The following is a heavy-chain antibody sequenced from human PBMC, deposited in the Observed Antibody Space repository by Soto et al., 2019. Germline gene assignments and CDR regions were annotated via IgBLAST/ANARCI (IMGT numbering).Heavy chain of an antibody. V-gene: IGHV4-59*11. CDR3: ARSYGDCVHFDY. Sequence: SETLSLTCTVSGGSMSSHYWTWLRQPPGKGLEWIGYISYSGSSYYNPSLKSRVTISADTSRNQFSLKLSSVTAADTAVYYCARSYGDCVHFDYWGQGTLVTVTS. J-gene: IGHJ4*02. D-gene: IGHD4-17*01. CDR2: ISYSGSS. CDR1: GGSMSSHY.